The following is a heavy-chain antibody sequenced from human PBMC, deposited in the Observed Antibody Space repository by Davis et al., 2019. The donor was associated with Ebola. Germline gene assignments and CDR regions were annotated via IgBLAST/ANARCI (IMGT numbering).Heavy chain of an antibody. CDR2: ISGSGDRT. CDR3: ARDPAWGALDI. J-gene: IGHJ3*02. V-gene: IGHV3-23*01. Sequence: GESLKISCTASGFTFTSYVMTWVRQSPGKGLEWVSSISGSGDRTYYADSVKGRFTISRDNSRNTLFLHMNSLRAEDTAVYYCARDPAWGALDIWGQGTMVTVSS. D-gene: IGHD7-27*01. CDR1: GFTFTSYV.